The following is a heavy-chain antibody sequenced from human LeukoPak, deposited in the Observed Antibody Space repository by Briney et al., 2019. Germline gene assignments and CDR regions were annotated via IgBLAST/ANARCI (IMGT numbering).Heavy chain of an antibody. Sequence: SETLSLTCTVSGGSISSGGYYWSWIRQHPGKGLEWIGYIYYSGSTYYNPSLKSRVTISVDTSKNQFSLKLSSVTAADTAVYYCARDSGRGRWLQLSYFDYWGQGTLVTVSS. J-gene: IGHJ4*02. CDR1: GGSISSGGYY. D-gene: IGHD5-24*01. CDR2: IYYSGST. V-gene: IGHV4-31*03. CDR3: ARDSGRGRWLQLSYFDY.